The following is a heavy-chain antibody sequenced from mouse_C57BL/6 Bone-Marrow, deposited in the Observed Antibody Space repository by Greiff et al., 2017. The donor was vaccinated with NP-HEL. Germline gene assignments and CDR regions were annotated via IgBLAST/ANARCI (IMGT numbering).Heavy chain of an antibody. D-gene: IGHD2-4*01. CDR1: GFSFNTYA. V-gene: IGHV10-1*01. J-gene: IGHJ3*01. CDR3: VSYDYDVDWFAY. CDR2: IRSKSNNYAT. Sequence: EVQGVESGGGLVQPKGSLKLSCAASGFSFNTYAMNWVRQAPGKGLEWVARIRSKSNNYATYYADSVKDRFTISRDDSESMLYLQMNNLKTEDTAMYYCVSYDYDVDWFAYWGQGTLVTVSA.